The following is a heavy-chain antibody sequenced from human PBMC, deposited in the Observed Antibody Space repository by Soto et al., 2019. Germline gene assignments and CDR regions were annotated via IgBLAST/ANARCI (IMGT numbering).Heavy chain of an antibody. CDR2: ISYDGSNK. CDR1: GFTFSSYG. V-gene: IGHV3-30*18. CDR3: AKDIRSFGSGSYYPDY. Sequence: GGSLRLSCAASGFTFSSYGMHWVRQAPGKGLEWVAVISYDGSNKYYADSVKGRFTISRDNSKNTLYLQMNSLRAEDTAVYYCAKDIRSFGSGSYYPDYWGQGTLVTVSS. J-gene: IGHJ4*02. D-gene: IGHD3-10*01.